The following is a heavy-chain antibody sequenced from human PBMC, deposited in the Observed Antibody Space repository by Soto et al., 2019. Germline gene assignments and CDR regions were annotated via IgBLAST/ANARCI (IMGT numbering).Heavy chain of an antibody. Sequence: GGSLRLSCAASGFTLSSYSMNWVRQAPRKGLEWVSYISSTSSTMYYADSVKGRVTISRDNAKNSLYLQMYSLRDEDTAVYYCVRGRSDSLMDVWGQGTTVTVPS. J-gene: IGHJ6*02. CDR3: VRGRSDSLMDV. D-gene: IGHD2-21*01. CDR1: GFTLSSYS. V-gene: IGHV3-48*02. CDR2: ISSTSSTM.